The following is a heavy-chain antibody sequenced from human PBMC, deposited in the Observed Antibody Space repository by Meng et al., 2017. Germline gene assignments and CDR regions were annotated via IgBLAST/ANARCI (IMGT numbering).Heavy chain of an antibody. CDR3: ATRGNPYLNC. CDR1: GYTLSSDG. V-gene: IGHV1-18*01. Sequence: QGQLLQSGGEVMEPGASVKVSCEASGYTLSSDGFSWVRQAPGQGLEWLGWINTYNGKTDYAQKFQGRITMTTDTFTSTAYMELRNLRSDATAVYYCATRGNPYLNCWGQGTLVTVSS. J-gene: IGHJ4*02. CDR2: INTYNGKT.